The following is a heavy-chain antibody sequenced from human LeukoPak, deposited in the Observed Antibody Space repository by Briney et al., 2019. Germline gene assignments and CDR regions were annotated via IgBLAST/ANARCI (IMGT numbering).Heavy chain of an antibody. J-gene: IGHJ4*02. CDR1: GFTFSSCW. V-gene: IGHV3-7*01. Sequence: GGSLRLSCAASGFTFSSCWMSWVRQAPGKGLEWVANIKQDGSEKYYVDSVKGRFTISRDNAKNSLYLQMNSLRAEDTAVYYCARRVYFDYWGQGTLVTVSS. CDR3: ARRVYFDY. CDR2: IKQDGSEK.